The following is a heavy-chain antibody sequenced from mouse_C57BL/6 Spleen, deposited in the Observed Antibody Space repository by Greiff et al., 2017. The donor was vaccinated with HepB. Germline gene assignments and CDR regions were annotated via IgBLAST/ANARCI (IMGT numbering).Heavy chain of an antibody. CDR2: IDPSDSET. CDR1: GYTFTSYW. D-gene: IGHD2-4*01. J-gene: IGHJ3*01. Sequence: VKLMESGAELVRPGSSVKLSCKASGYTFTSYWMHWVKQRPIQGLEWIGNIDPSDSETHYNQKFKDKATLTVDKSSSTAYMQLSSLTSEDSAVYYCARSNYDYPWFAYWGQGTLVTVSA. V-gene: IGHV1-52*01. CDR3: ARSNYDYPWFAY.